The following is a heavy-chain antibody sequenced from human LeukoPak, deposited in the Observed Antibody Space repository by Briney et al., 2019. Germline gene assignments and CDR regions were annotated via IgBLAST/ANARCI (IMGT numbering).Heavy chain of an antibody. D-gene: IGHD4-17*01. V-gene: IGHV3-30*04. CDR2: ISHDGSDK. CDR3: AREGVQTTVDAFDI. J-gene: IGHJ3*02. CDR1: GFTLKIYP. Sequence: GGSLRLSCAASGFTLKIYPMHWARQAPGKGLEWLSVISHDGSDKNNADSVKGRFIISRDNSKNTIYLQLNSLRPEDTAMYYCAREGVQTTVDAFDIWGLGTMVIVSS.